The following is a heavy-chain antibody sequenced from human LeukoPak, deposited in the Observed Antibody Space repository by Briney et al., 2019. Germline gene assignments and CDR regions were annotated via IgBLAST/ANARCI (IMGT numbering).Heavy chain of an antibody. J-gene: IGHJ4*02. V-gene: IGHV3-33*06. D-gene: IGHD6-19*01. Sequence: PGGSLRLSCAASGFTFSSYGMHWVRQAPGKGLEWVAVIWYDGSNKYYADSVKGRFTISRDNSKNTLYLQMNSLRAEDTAVYYCAKVKSSGHIPYFDYWGQGTLVTVSS. CDR2: IWYDGSNK. CDR1: GFTFSSYG. CDR3: AKVKSSGHIPYFDY.